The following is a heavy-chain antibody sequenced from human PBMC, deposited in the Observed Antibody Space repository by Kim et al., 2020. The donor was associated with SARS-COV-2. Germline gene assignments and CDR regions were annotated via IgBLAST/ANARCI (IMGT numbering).Heavy chain of an antibody. CDR2: INAGNGNT. D-gene: IGHD3-9*01. CDR1: GYTFTSYA. CDR3: AREGEDILRYFDWLPTHAFDI. Sequence: ASVKVSCKASGYTFTSYAMHWVRQAPGQRLEWMGWINAGNGNTKYSQKFQGRVTITRDTSASTAYMELSSLRSEDTAVYYCAREGEDILRYFDWLPTHAFDIWGQGTMVTVSS. J-gene: IGHJ3*02. V-gene: IGHV1-3*01.